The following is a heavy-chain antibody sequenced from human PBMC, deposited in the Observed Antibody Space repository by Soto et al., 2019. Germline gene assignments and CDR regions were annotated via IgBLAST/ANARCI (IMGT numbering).Heavy chain of an antibody. CDR1: GFTFSSYA. J-gene: IGHJ6*02. CDR2: ISYDGSNK. V-gene: IGHV3-30-3*01. D-gene: IGHD3-22*01. CDR3: ARGYKQAAITMIVVVPLMDV. Sequence: GGSLRLSCAASGFTFSSYAMHWGRQAPGKGLEWVAVISYDGSNKYYADSVKGRFTISRDDSKITLYLQMNSLGAEYTAVYYCARGYKQAAITMIVVVPLMDVWGPGTTVTVFS.